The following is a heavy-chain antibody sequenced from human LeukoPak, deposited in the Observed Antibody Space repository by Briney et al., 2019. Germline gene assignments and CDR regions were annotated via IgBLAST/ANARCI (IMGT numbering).Heavy chain of an antibody. CDR1: GGSFSGYY. Sequence: SETLSLTCAVYGGSFSGYYWSWIRQPPGKGLEWIGKINHSGSTNYNPSLKSRVTISVDTSKNQFSLKLSSVTAADTAVYYCARGLRLVVPAANNWFDPWGQGTLVTVSS. D-gene: IGHD2-2*01. CDR3: ARGLRLVVPAANNWFDP. V-gene: IGHV4-34*01. CDR2: INHSGST. J-gene: IGHJ5*02.